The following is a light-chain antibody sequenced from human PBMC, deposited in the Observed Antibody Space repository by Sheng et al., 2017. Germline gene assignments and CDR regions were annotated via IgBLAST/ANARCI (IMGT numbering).Light chain of an antibody. CDR1: QRISTS. V-gene: IGKV1-39*01. CDR3: QQSYSFPRT. Sequence: IQMTQSPSALSASVGDSVTITRRAGQRISTSLNWYQQKSGKDPELLIYDSSNLQSGVPSRFSGSGSGTDFTLTITSLQPEDFSTYYCQQSYSFPRTFGPGTTVSIK. J-gene: IGKJ3*01. CDR2: DSS.